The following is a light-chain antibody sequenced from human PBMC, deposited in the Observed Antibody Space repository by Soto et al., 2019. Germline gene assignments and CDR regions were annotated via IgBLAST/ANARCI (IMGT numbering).Light chain of an antibody. Sequence: QSVLTQSPSASGTPGQRVTISCSGTSSNIGTNYVYWYQQLPGTAPKVLIYSNDKRPSGVPDRFSGSKSGTSASLAISGLXXEDEADYYCAAWDDSLSGPLFGGGTKLTVL. CDR2: SND. CDR3: AAWDDSLSGPL. J-gene: IGLJ2*01. CDR1: SSNIGTNY. V-gene: IGLV1-47*01.